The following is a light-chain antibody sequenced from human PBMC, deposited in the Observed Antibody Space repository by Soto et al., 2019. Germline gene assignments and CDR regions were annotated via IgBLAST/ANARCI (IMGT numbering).Light chain of an antibody. V-gene: IGKV3-20*01. CDR2: GAS. Sequence: EIVLTQSPGTLSLSPGERATLSCRASQSVSSSYLAWYQQKPGQAPRLLIYGASSRATGIPDRFSGSGSGTDFTLTISRLEPEDFAVYSCQQYDSSPPRFTFGPGTKVDIK. J-gene: IGKJ3*01. CDR1: QSVSSSY. CDR3: QQYDSSPPRFT.